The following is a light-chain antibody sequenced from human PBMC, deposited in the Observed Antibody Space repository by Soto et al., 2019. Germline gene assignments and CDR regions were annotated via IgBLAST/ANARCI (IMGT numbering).Light chain of an antibody. Sequence: QSVLTQPPSVSGSPGQSVTISCTGTSRDVGSYNRVSWYQQPPGTAPKLMIYDVSNRPSGIPDRFSGSKSGNAASLTISWLQAEDEADYYCSSYTTSSTYVFGTGTKVTVL. CDR3: SSYTTSSTYV. J-gene: IGLJ1*01. V-gene: IGLV2-18*02. CDR2: DVS. CDR1: SRDVGSYNR.